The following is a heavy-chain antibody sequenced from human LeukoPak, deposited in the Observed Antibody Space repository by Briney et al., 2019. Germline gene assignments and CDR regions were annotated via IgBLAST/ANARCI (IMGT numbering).Heavy chain of an antibody. J-gene: IGHJ6*02. V-gene: IGHV3-48*03. D-gene: IGHD4-17*01. CDR1: GFTFSSYE. Sequence: GGSLRLSCAASGFTFSSYEMNWVRQAPGKGLEWVSYISSCGGTIHYADSVKGRFTISRDNGKKSLYLRMNSLRDEDTAVYYCARAVTTSYFYYGMDVWGQGTTVTVSS. CDR2: ISSCGGTI. CDR3: ARAVTTSYFYYGMDV.